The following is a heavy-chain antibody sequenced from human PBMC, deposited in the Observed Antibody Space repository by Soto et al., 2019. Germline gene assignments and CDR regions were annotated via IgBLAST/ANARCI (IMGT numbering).Heavy chain of an antibody. V-gene: IGHV3-7*01. CDR3: AGSGVGLFTSYYMDV. D-gene: IGHD3-3*01. CDR1: GFTFSSYW. CDR2: IKEDGREE. J-gene: IGHJ6*03. Sequence: GGSLRLSCVASGFTFSSYWMSWVRQAPGKGLEWVANIKEDGREEYYVDSVRGRFIISRDNAKNSLYLEMNSLRAEDTAVYYCAGSGVGLFTSYYMDVWGKGTTVTVSS.